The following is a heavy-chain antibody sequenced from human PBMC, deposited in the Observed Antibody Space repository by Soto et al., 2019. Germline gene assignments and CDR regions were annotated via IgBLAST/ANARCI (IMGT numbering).Heavy chain of an antibody. J-gene: IGHJ4*02. CDR1: GFTFSSYG. CDR2: ISYDGSNK. D-gene: IGHD4-17*01. V-gene: IGHV3-30*18. CDR3: AKDHLSTVTTGGFDY. Sequence: GGSLRLSCAASGFTFSSYGMHWVRQAPGKGLEWVAVISYDGSNKYYADSVKGRFTISRDNSKNTLYLQMNSLRAEDTAVYYCAKDHLSTVTTGGFDYWGQGTLVTVSS.